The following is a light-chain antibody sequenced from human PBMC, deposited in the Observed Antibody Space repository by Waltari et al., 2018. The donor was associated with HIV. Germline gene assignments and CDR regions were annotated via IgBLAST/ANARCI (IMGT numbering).Light chain of an antibody. CDR1: GHDLGAYDS. CDR2: DVA. J-gene: IGLJ3*02. CDR3: CSYTSSDTWV. V-gene: IGLV2-14*03. Sequence: QSALTQPASVSGSPGQSVTLSCSGSGHDLGAYDSVPWFQQHPDKAPQLIIFDVAKRPSGISDRFSASKSGNTASLTISGLQPEDEADYFCCSYTSSDTWVFGGGTKVTVL.